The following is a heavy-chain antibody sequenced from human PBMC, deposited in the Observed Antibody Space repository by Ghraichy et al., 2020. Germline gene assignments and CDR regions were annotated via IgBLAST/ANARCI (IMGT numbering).Heavy chain of an antibody. CDR2: IKKDGSGK. J-gene: IGHJ4*02. CDR3: ARDGGGGWYFEY. V-gene: IGHV3-7*01. D-gene: IGHD6-19*01. CDR1: GFSFSSYW. Sequence: GGSLRLSCAASGFSFSSYWMTWVRQAPGKGPEWVANIKKDGSGKYYVDSVKGRFTISRDNAKNSLNLQMNSLRAEDTAVYYCARDGGGGWYFEYWGQGALVTVSS.